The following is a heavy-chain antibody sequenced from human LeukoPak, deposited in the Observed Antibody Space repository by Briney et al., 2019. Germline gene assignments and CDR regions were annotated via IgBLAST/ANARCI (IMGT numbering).Heavy chain of an antibody. Sequence: SGGSLRLSCAASGFTFSSYWMNWVRQAPGKGLEWVANIKQDGSERNYVDSVKGRFTVSRDNTKNSLYLQMNSLRAEDSAVYYCSSAWNGVDCWGQGTLVTVSS. CDR2: IKQDGSER. J-gene: IGHJ4*02. CDR1: GFTFSSYW. CDR3: SSAWNGVDC. V-gene: IGHV3-7*01. D-gene: IGHD1-1*01.